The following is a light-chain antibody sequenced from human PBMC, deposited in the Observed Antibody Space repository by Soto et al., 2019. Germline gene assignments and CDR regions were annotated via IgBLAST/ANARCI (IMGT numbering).Light chain of an antibody. V-gene: IGKV3-20*01. CDR2: DAS. CDR1: QSISSSY. Sequence: ENVLTQSPGTLSLSPGERAILSCRASQSISSSYLAWYQQKPGQAPRLLIYDASSRATGIPDRFSGSGSGTDFTLTISRLEPEDFAVYYCQHSQTFGQGTKVDIK. CDR3: QHSQT. J-gene: IGKJ1*01.